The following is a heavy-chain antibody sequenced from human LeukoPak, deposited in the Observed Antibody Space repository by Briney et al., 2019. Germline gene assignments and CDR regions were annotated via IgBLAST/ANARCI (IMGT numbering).Heavy chain of an antibody. D-gene: IGHD3-22*01. Sequence: SGGSLRLSCAASGFTFSSYAMSWVRQAPGKGLEWVSAISGSGGSTYYADSVKGPFTISRDNSKNTLYLQMNSLRAEDTAVYYCAKDRRTYYYDSSGYHHWGQGTLVTVSS. CDR3: AKDRRTYYYDSSGYHH. CDR2: ISGSGGST. J-gene: IGHJ4*02. V-gene: IGHV3-23*01. CDR1: GFTFSSYA.